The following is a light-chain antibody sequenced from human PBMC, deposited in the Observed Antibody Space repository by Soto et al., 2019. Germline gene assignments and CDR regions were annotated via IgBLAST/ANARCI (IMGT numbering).Light chain of an antibody. CDR3: CSYTSLSTEV. CDR2: AVS. CDR1: SSDVGGYNH. Sequence: QSVLTQPASVSGSPGQSITISCTGTSSDVGGYNHVSWYQHSPGKAPKLILFAVSDRPSGVSHRFSGSKSGNTASLTISGLQAEDEADYYCCSYTSLSTEVFGGGTKLTVL. V-gene: IGLV2-14*01. J-gene: IGLJ2*01.